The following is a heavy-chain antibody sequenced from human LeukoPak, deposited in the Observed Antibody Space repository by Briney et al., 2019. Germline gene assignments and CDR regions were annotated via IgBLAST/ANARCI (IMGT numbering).Heavy chain of an antibody. CDR1: GYTFTTYW. Sequence: GESLKISCQGSGYTFTTYWIGWVRQMPGEGLEWMGIIYPGDSDTTYSPSFQGQVTFSADKSISTAYLQWRSLKASDTAMYYCARNSRSNGMDVWGQGTTVTVSS. CDR2: IYPGDSDT. J-gene: IGHJ6*02. V-gene: IGHV5-51*01. CDR3: ARNSRSNGMDV.